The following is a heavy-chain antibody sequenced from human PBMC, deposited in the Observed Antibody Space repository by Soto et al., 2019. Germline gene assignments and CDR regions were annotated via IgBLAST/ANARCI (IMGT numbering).Heavy chain of an antibody. Sequence: GASVKVSCKASGYTFFTYDINWVRQATGQGLEWMGWMNPSNGNAGYAQNFQGRVTMTRNTSISTAYMELSSLRSDDRAVYFCARRKERSGPNYFDSWGQGSLVTV. V-gene: IGHV1-8*01. CDR2: MNPSNGNA. J-gene: IGHJ4*02. CDR3: ARRKERSGPNYFDS. D-gene: IGHD6-25*01. CDR1: GYTFFTYD.